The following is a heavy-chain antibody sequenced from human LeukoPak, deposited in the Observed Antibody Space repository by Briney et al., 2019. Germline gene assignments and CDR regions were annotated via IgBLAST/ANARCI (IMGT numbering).Heavy chain of an antibody. CDR1: GFTVSSNY. J-gene: IGHJ4*02. CDR3: AKDSTAILFDY. Sequence: GGSLRLSCAASGFTVSSNYMSWVRQAPGKGLEWVSAISGSGGSTYYADSVKGRFTISRDNSKNTLYLQMNSLRAEDTAVYYCAKDSTAILFDYWGQGTLVTVSS. CDR2: ISGSGGST. V-gene: IGHV3-23*01.